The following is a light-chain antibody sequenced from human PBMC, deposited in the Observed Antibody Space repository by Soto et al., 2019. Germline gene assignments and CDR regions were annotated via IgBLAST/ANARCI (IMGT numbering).Light chain of an antibody. CDR1: QSISSW. CDR3: QQYNSYWT. J-gene: IGKJ1*01. V-gene: IGKV1-5*01. Sequence: RRTTSPSTLSVSVGDRVPITFRASQSISSWLAWYQQKPGKAPKLLIYDASSLESGVPSRFSGSGSGTEFTLTISSLQPDDFATYYCQQYNSYWTFGQGTKVDI. CDR2: DAS.